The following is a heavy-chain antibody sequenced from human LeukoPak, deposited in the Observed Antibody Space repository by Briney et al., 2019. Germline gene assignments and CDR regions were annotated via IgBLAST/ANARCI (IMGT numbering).Heavy chain of an antibody. CDR2: INPNSGGT. Sequence: GASVKVSCKASGYTFTGYYTHWVRQAPGQGLEWMGRINPNSGGTNYAQKFQGRVTMTRDTSISTACMELSRLRSDDTAVYYCARDPPRGYSGYGDYWGQGTLVTVSS. CDR3: ARDPPRGYSGYGDY. CDR1: GYTFTGYY. D-gene: IGHD5-12*01. J-gene: IGHJ4*02. V-gene: IGHV1-2*06.